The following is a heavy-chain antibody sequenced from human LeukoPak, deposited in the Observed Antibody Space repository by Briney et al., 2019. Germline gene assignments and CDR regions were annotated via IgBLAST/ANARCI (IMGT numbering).Heavy chain of an antibody. D-gene: IGHD3-10*01. CDR3: ATVAITMVRGASPLDY. J-gene: IGHJ4*02. CDR1: GYTLTELS. CDR2: FDPEDGET. Sequence: ASVKVSCKVSGYTLTELSMHWVRQAPGKGLEWMGGFDPEDGETIYALTSQGRVTMTEDTFTDTAYMELSSLRAEDTAVYYCATVAITMVRGASPLDYWGQGTLVTVSS. V-gene: IGHV1-24*01.